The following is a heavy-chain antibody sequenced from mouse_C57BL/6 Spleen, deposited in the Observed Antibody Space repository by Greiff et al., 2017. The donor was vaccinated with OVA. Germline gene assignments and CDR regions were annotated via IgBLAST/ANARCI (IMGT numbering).Heavy chain of an antibody. CDR3: ARGYYGSSDGWYFDV. D-gene: IGHD1-1*01. CDR1: GYTFTSYW. Sequence: QVHVKQPGAELVKPGASVKLSCKASGYTFTSYWMQWVKQRPGQGLEWIGEIDPSDSYTNYNQKFKGKATLTVDTSSSTAYMQLSSLTSEDAAVYYCARGYYGSSDGWYFDVWGTGTTVTVSS. V-gene: IGHV1-50*01. J-gene: IGHJ1*03. CDR2: IDPSDSYT.